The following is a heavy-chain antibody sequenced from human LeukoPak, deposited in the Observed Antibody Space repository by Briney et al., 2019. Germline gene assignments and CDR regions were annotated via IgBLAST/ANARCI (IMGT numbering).Heavy chain of an antibody. Sequence: GGSLRLSCAASGFAFSTYAMYWVRQAPGKGLEWVTVIWYDGSNKYYADSVKGRFTISRDNSKNTLYLQMNSLRAEDTAVYYCARGAYCSDDNCPGAFDIWGQGTMVTLSS. CDR1: GFAFSTYA. CDR2: IWYDGSNK. V-gene: IGHV3-33*01. CDR3: ARGAYCSDDNCPGAFDI. J-gene: IGHJ3*02. D-gene: IGHD2-15*01.